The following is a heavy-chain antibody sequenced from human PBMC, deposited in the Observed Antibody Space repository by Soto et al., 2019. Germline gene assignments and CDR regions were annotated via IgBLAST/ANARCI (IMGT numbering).Heavy chain of an antibody. Sequence: ASVKVSCKASGYTFTSYGISWVRQAPGQGLEWMGWISAYNGNTNYAQKLQGRVTMTTDTSTSTAYMELRSLRSDDTAVYYCAGARVVVAATPRDWFDPWGQGTLVTVSS. CDR3: AGARVVVAATPRDWFDP. CDR1: GYTFTSYG. CDR2: ISAYNGNT. J-gene: IGHJ5*02. V-gene: IGHV1-18*01. D-gene: IGHD2-15*01.